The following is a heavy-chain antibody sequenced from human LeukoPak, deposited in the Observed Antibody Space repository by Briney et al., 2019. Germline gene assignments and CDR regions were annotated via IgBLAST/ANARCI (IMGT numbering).Heavy chain of an antibody. D-gene: IGHD3-9*01. V-gene: IGHV1-2*02. J-gene: IGHJ4*02. CDR2: INPNSGGT. CDR3: ARSPHILTGENFDY. CDR1: GYTFTSYG. Sequence: ASVKVSCKASGYTFTSYGISWVRQAPGQGLEWMGWINPNSGGTNYAQKFQDRVSMTRDTSISTVYVHLSRLRSDDTAVYYCARSPHILTGENFDYWGQGTLLTVSS.